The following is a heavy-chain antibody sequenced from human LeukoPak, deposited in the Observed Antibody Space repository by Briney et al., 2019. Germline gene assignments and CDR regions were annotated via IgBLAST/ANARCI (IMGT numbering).Heavy chain of an antibody. D-gene: IGHD3-10*02. Sequence: SETLSLTCTVSGGSISSYYWSWIRQPPGKGLEWIGYIYYSGSTYYNPSLKSRVTISVHTSKNQFSLKLSSVTAADTAVYYCARDVLGWFDPWGQGTLVTVSS. CDR3: ARDVLGWFDP. V-gene: IGHV4-59*01. J-gene: IGHJ5*02. CDR1: GGSISSYY. CDR2: IYYSGST.